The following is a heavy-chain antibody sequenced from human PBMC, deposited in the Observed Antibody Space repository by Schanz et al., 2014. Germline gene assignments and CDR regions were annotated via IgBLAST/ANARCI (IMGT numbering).Heavy chain of an antibody. CDR2: INPSGGST. J-gene: IGHJ6*02. Sequence: QVQLVQSGAEVKKPGASVKVSCKASGYTFTRYYIHWVRQAPGQGLEWMGIINPSGGSTTYAQKFQGRVTMTSDTSTSTVYMELSSLRSEDTAVYYCARNYGGHSEESDRYGMDVWGQGTTGTVSS. CDR1: GYTFTRYY. V-gene: IGHV1-46*01. D-gene: IGHD4-17*01. CDR3: ARNYGGHSEESDRYGMDV.